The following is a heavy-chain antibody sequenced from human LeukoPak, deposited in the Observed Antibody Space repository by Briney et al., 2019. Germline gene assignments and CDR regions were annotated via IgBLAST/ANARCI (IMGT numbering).Heavy chain of an antibody. CDR2: INDDGSDT. CDR3: VRGGPSTWS. D-gene: IGHD2-15*01. V-gene: IGHV3-74*01. Sequence: GGSLRLSCAASGFPFKLYWMQWVRQVPGKRPVWVSRINDDGSDTIYADSVRGRFTISRDDAKNTVYLQMNNLRAEDTAVYYCVRGGPSTWSWGQGTLVTVSS. CDR1: GFPFKLYW. J-gene: IGHJ5*02.